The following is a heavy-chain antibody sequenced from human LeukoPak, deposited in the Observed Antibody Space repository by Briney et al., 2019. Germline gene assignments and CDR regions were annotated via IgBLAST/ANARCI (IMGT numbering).Heavy chain of an antibody. Sequence: GGSLRLSCAASGFTFSSYSMNWVRQAPGKGLEWVSSISSSSSCIYYADSVKGRFTISRDNAKNSLYLQMNSLRAEDTAVYYCARAGDIVATGGFDYWGQGTLVTVSS. CDR1: GFTFSSYS. J-gene: IGHJ4*02. CDR3: ARAGDIVATGGFDY. D-gene: IGHD5-12*01. V-gene: IGHV3-21*01. CDR2: ISSSSSCI.